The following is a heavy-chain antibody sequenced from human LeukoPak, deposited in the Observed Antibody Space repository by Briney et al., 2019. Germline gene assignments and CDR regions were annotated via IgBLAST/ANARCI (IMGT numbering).Heavy chain of an antibody. CDR3: AKDSPVATR. D-gene: IGHD1-26*01. CDR1: GFIFSSYS. V-gene: IGHV3-21*04. Sequence: GGSLRLSCAASGFIFSSYSMIWVRQAPGKGLEWVSSISSSSTYIYYADSVKGRFTISRDNAKNSLYLQMNSLRVEDTAVYYCAKDSPVATRWGQGTLVTVSS. CDR2: ISSSSTYI. J-gene: IGHJ4*02.